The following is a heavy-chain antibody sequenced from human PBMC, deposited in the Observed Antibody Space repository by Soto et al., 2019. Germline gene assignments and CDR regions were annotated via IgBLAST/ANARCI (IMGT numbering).Heavy chain of an antibody. Sequence: QVQLVQSGAEVKKPGASVKVSCKASGYTFTSYDINWVRQAAGQGLEWMGWMNPNSGNTGYAQKFQGRVTMTRYTSINTASRELNTLRSEDTAVYYCARGSSTWYGVSFDYWGQGTLVTVSS. J-gene: IGHJ4*02. CDR1: GYTFTSYD. D-gene: IGHD6-13*01. CDR2: MNPNSGNT. CDR3: ARGSSTWYGVSFDY. V-gene: IGHV1-8*01.